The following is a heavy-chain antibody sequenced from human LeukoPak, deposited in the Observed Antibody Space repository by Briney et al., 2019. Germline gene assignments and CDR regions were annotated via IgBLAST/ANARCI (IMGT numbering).Heavy chain of an antibody. CDR1: GFTFSSYE. D-gene: IGHD3-10*01. Sequence: PGGSLRLSCAASGFTFSSYEMNWVRQAPGKGPEWVSYISSSGSTIYYADSVKGRFTISRDNAKNSLYLQMNSLRAEDTAVYYCARTQYYYGSGSPDYWGQGTLVTVSS. CDR2: ISSSGSTI. V-gene: IGHV3-48*03. J-gene: IGHJ4*02. CDR3: ARTQYYYGSGSPDY.